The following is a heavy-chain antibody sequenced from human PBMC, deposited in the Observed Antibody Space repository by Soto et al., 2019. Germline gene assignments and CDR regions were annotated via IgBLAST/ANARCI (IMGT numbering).Heavy chain of an antibody. V-gene: IGHV3-21*01. J-gene: IGHJ6*02. Sequence: GGSLRLSCAASGFTFSSYCMNWARQAPGKGLEKVTSINSSTSNIYYADSVKGRFTISRDNAKNSLYLQMNSLRAEDTAVYYCARVPTIFGVVISYYYYGMDVWGQGTRSPSP. CDR1: GFTFSSYC. D-gene: IGHD3-3*01. CDR2: INSSTSNI. CDR3: ARVPTIFGVVISYYYYGMDV.